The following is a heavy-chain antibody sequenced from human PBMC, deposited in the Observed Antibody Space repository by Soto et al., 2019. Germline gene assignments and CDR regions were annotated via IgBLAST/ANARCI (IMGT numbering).Heavy chain of an antibody. Sequence: PGGSLRLSCAASGFTFSSYAMSWVRQAPGQGLEWVSAISGSGSNPYYADSVKGRFTISRDNSKNTLYLQMNSLRAEDTAVYYCARPNSSGYLPAFDIWGQGTMVTVSS. CDR1: GFTFSSYA. CDR3: ARPNSSGYLPAFDI. CDR2: ISGSGSNP. D-gene: IGHD3-22*01. J-gene: IGHJ3*02. V-gene: IGHV3-23*01.